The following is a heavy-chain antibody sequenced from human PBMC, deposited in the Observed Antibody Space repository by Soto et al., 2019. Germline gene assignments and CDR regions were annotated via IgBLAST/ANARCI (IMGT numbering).Heavy chain of an antibody. J-gene: IGHJ6*02. CDR3: ARILGYCSGGSCYARFDYYYGMDV. CDR1: GYSFTSYW. Sequence: GESVKISFKGSGYSFTSYWISWVRQMPGKGLEWVGRIDPSDSYTNYSPSFQCHVTISADNSISTAYLQWSSLKASDTAMYYCARILGYCSGGSCYARFDYYYGMDVWGQGTTVTVSS. V-gene: IGHV5-10-1*01. CDR2: IDPSDSYT. D-gene: IGHD2-15*01.